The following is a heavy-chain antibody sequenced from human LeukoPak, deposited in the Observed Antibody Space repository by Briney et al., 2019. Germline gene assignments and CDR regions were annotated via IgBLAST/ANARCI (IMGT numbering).Heavy chain of an antibody. Sequence: ASVKVSCKASGYSFTSNYIHWVRQAPGQGLEWMGMIYPRDGSTSYAQKSQGRVTVTRDTSTSTVHMELSGLRSEDTAVYYCARDQEAFDYWGQGTLVTVSS. J-gene: IGHJ4*02. CDR1: GYSFTSNY. CDR2: IYPRDGST. V-gene: IGHV1-46*01. CDR3: ARDQEAFDY.